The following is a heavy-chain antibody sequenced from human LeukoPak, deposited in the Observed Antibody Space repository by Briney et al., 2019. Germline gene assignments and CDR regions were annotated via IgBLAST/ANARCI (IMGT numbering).Heavy chain of an antibody. CDR1: GGSISSYY. Sequence: SETLSLTCTVSGGSISSYYWSWIRQPAGKGLEWVGRIYTSGSTNYNPSLKSRVTMSVDTSKNQFSLKLSSVTAADTAVYYCARDPLYGSGSYYLYYYGMDVWGQGTTVTVSS. CDR2: IYTSGST. J-gene: IGHJ6*02. D-gene: IGHD3-10*01. V-gene: IGHV4-4*07. CDR3: ARDPLYGSGSYYLYYYGMDV.